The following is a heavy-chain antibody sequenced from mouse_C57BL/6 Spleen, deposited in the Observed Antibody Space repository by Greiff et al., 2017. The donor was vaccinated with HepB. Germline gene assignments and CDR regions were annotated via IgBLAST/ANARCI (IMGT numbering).Heavy chain of an antibody. CDR3: VLDGSSYDYFDY. CDR1: GYAFSSSW. Sequence: VKLVESGPELVKPGASVKISCKASGYAFSSSWMNWVKQRPGKGLEWIGRIYPGGGDTNYNEKFKGKATLTADKSYSTAYMQLSSLTSEDSAVYCCVLDGSSYDYFDYWGQGTTLTVSS. D-gene: IGHD1-1*01. J-gene: IGHJ2*01. V-gene: IGHV1-82*01. CDR2: IYPGGGDT.